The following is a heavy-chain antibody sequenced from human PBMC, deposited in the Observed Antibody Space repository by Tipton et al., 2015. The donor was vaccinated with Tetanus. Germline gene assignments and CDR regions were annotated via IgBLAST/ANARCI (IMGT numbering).Heavy chain of an antibody. D-gene: IGHD3-22*01. CDR1: GGTFSSYA. CDR2: IIPIFGTA. J-gene: IGHJ3*02. V-gene: IGHV1-69*01. CDR3: ARGRDRGIVVVMYDAFEI. Sequence: QSGPEVKKPGSSVKVSCKASGGTFSSYAISWVRQAPGQGLEWMGGIIPIFGTANYAQKFQGRVTITADESTSTAYMELSSLRSEDTAVYYCARGRDRGIVVVMYDAFEIWGQGTMVTVSS.